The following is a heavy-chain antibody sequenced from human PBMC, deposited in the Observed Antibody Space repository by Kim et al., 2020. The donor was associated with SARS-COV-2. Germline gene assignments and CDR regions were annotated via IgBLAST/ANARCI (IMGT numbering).Heavy chain of an antibody. V-gene: IGHV5-51*01. Sequence: TRYRPSFQGQVTISADKSISSAYLQWSSLKASDTAMYYCARHVDYGDLDYWGQGTLVTVSS. CDR3: ARHVDYGDLDY. D-gene: IGHD4-17*01. J-gene: IGHJ4*02. CDR2: T.